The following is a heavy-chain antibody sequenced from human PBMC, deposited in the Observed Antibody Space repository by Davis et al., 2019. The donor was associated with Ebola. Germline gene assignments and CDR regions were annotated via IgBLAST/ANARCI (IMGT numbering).Heavy chain of an antibody. J-gene: IGHJ6*02. CDR2: IWYDGSNK. D-gene: IGHD3-10*01. V-gene: IGHV3-33*08. Sequence: GESLKISCAASGFTFSNAWMSWVRQAPGKGLEWVAVIWYDGSNKYYADSVKGRFTISRDNSKNTLYLQMNSLRAEDTAVYYCASPRYGSGSYYGRGGFYYGMDVWGQGTTVTVSS. CDR1: GFTFSNAW. CDR3: ASPRYGSGSYYGRGGFYYGMDV.